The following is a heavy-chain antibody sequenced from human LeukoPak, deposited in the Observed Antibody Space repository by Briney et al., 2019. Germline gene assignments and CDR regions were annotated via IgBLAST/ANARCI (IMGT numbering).Heavy chain of an antibody. CDR2: FSGSSGST. V-gene: IGHV3-23*01. CDR3: ARCRHSYDSSGFPHY. CDR1: GFTFSSFA. Sequence: GGSLRLSCAASGFTFSSFAMIWVRQAPGKGLEWVSSFSGSSGSTYYADYVQGRFSISRDNAKNSLYLQMNSLRPEDTALYYCARCRHSYDSSGFPHYWGQGTLVTVSS. D-gene: IGHD3-22*01. J-gene: IGHJ4*02.